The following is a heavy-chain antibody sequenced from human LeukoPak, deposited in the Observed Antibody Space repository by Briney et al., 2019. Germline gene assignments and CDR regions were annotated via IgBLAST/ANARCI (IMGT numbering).Heavy chain of an antibody. V-gene: IGHV3-23*01. CDR2: ISGSGGST. D-gene: IGHD3-9*01. Sequence: GGSLRLSCAASGFTFSSYGMSWVRQAPGKGLEWVSAISGSGGSTYYADSVKGRFTISRDNSKNTLYLQMNSLRAEDTAVYYCAKLYDILTNFDYWGQGTLVTVSS. CDR1: GFTFSSYG. J-gene: IGHJ4*02. CDR3: AKLYDILTNFDY.